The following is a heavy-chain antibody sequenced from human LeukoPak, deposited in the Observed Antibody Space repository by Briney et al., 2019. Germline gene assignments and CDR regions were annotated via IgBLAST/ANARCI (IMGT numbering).Heavy chain of an antibody. CDR3: ASDPSGYFNY. Sequence: SETLSLTCTVSGGSVSSGNYYWSWIRQPPGKGLDWIGYIYYSGSTNYNPSPKSRVTISVDTSKNQFSLRLSSVTAADTAVYYCASDPSGYFNYWGQGTLATVSS. D-gene: IGHD3-22*01. CDR2: IYYSGST. J-gene: IGHJ4*02. CDR1: GGSVSSGNYY. V-gene: IGHV4-61*01.